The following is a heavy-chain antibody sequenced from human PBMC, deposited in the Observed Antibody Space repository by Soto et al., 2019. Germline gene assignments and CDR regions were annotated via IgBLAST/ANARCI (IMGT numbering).Heavy chain of an antibody. V-gene: IGHV4-59*08. CDR1: GGSINSYC. Sequence: SETLSLTCTVSGGSINSYCWSWIRQPPGKGLEWVAYIFDSGNANYNPSLKSRVTISVDTSKNQFSLKLTSVTAADTAVYYCARHRRTTVAKFYFDNWGQGALVTVSS. J-gene: IGHJ4*02. D-gene: IGHD4-4*01. CDR3: ARHRRTTVAKFYFDN. CDR2: IFDSGNA.